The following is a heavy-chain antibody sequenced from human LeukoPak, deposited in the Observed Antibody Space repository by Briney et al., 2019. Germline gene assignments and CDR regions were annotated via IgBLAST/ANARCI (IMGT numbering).Heavy chain of an antibody. CDR2: IWYDGSNK. CDR1: GFTFSSYG. V-gene: IGHV3-33*06. Sequence: GRSLRLSCAASGFTFSSYGMHWVRQAPGKGLEWVAVIWYDGSNKYYADSVKGRFTISRDNSKNTLYLQMNSLGAEDTAVYYCAKDLNYYYMDVWGKGTTVTVSS. CDR3: AKDLNYYYMDV. J-gene: IGHJ6*03.